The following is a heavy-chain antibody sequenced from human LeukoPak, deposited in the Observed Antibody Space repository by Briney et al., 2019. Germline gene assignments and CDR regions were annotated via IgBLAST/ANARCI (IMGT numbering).Heavy chain of an antibody. V-gene: IGHV3-48*03. CDR1: GFTFSSYA. CDR3: ARTAYDLRGQSLVPGLDS. Sequence: PGGSLRLSCAASGFTFSSYAMSWVRQAPGKGLEWVSYISSSGSTIYYADSVRGRFTVSRDDAKSSLYLQMSSLRVEDTAVYYCARTAYDLRGQSLVPGLDSWGQGTLVTVSS. J-gene: IGHJ4*02. CDR2: ISSSGSTI. D-gene: IGHD6-19*01.